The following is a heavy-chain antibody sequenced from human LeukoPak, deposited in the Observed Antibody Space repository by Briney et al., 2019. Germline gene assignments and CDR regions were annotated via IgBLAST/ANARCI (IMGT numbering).Heavy chain of an antibody. D-gene: IGHD6-13*01. Sequence: PRGSLRLSCAASGFTLSSYEMNWVRLAPGKGLEWISYISRTGNSIYYADSVKGRFTISRDSAKNSLYLQMNSLRAEDTAVYYCARGPYSSNWYVDYWGQGTLVTVPS. V-gene: IGHV3-48*03. CDR3: ARGPYSSNWYVDY. CDR2: ISRTGNSI. J-gene: IGHJ4*02. CDR1: GFTLSSYE.